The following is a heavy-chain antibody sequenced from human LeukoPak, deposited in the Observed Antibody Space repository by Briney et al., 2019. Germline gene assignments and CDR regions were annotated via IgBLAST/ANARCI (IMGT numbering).Heavy chain of an antibody. CDR2: IYYSGST. J-gene: IGHJ6*03. D-gene: IGHD2-2*01. CDR3: ARGPYCSGTSCLNYYYYYYMDV. Sequence: SETLSLTCTVSGGSISSGSYYWSWIRQPPGKGLEWIGYIYYSGSTNYNPSLKSRVTISVDTSKNQFSLKLSSVTAADTAVYYCARGPYCSGTSCLNYYYYYYMDVWGKGTTVTISS. CDR1: GGSISSGSYY. V-gene: IGHV4-61*01.